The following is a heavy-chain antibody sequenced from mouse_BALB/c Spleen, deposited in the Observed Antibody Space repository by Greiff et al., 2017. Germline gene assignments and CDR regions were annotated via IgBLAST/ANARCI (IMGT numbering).Heavy chain of an antibody. CDR3: ARVYGNYDAMDY. CDR1: GFTFSSFG. V-gene: IGHV5-17*02. J-gene: IGHJ4*01. CDR2: ISSGSSTI. Sequence: DVKLVESGGGLVQPGGSRKLSCAASGFTFSSFGMHWVRQAPEKGLEWVAYISSGSSTIYYADTVKGRFTISRDNPKNTLFLQMTSLRSEDTAMYYCARVYGNYDAMDYWGQGTSVTVSS. D-gene: IGHD2-10*02.